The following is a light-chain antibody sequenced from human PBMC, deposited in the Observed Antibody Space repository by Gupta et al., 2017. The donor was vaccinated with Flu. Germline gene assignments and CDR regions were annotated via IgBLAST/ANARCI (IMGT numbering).Light chain of an antibody. CDR2: GAS. V-gene: IGKV3-15*01. J-gene: IGKJ1*01. CDR1: QSVGSN. Sequence: EIVMTQSPATLSVSPGERATLSCRASQSVGSNLAWYQQKPGQAPRLVIYGASTRATGIPARFSGSQSGTEFSLTISSLQSEDFAVYYCQQYNLWPETFGQGTKVEI. CDR3: QQYNLWPET.